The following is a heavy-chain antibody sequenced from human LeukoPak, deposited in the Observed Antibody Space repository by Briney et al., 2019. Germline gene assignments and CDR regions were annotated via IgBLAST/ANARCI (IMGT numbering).Heavy chain of an antibody. J-gene: IGHJ4*02. V-gene: IGHV3-33*01. CDR3: AGDTPPGGDYYFDY. D-gene: IGHD3-16*01. CDR1: GFSFSTYG. Sequence: PGGSLRLSCAASGFSFSTYGMHCVRQAPGKGLEWVALIWNAGTNTYYADSVKGRLTISRDNSKNTLYLQMNSLRAEDTAVYYCAGDTPPGGDYYFDYWGQGTLVIVSS. CDR2: IWNAGTNT.